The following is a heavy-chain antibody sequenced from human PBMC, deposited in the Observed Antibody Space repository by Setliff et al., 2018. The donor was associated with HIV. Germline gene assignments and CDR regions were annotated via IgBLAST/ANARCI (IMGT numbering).Heavy chain of an antibody. Sequence: PSETLSLTCTVSGGSISSGTYYWSWIRQPAGKGLEWIGRIYTSGSTDYNPSLKSRVTISVDTSKKQFSLNLKSVTAADTAVYYCARQRPGLLNDALDVWGHGTLVTVSS. V-gene: IGHV4-61*02. D-gene: IGHD6-25*01. CDR1: GGSISSGTYY. J-gene: IGHJ3*01. CDR2: IYTSGST. CDR3: ARQRPGLLNDALDV.